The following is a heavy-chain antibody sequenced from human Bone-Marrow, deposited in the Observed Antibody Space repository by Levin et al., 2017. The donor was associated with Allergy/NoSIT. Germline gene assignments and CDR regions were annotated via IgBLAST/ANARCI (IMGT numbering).Heavy chain of an antibody. CDR3: ARLDGYWFDY. CDR2: ISYRGST. V-gene: IGHV4-31*03. D-gene: IGHD4-17*01. Sequence: SETLSLTCTVSGGSISSAGYHWTWIRQYPGKGLEWIGYISYRGSTYFNPSLKSRLTMSIDTSEQHFSLNLTSVSAADTASYYCARLDGYWFDYWGQGALVTVSS. CDR1: GGSISSAGYH. J-gene: IGHJ4*02.